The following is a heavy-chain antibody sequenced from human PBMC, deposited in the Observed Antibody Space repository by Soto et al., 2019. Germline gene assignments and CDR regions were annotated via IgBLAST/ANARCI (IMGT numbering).Heavy chain of an antibody. CDR2: IYWDDDK. J-gene: IGHJ4*02. D-gene: IGHD6-6*01. CDR3: ARRRQAGGRLYFDS. V-gene: IGHV2-5*02. Sequence: QITLKESGPTLVKPTQTLTLTCTFSGFSLSTIGEGVGWIRQPPGKALEWLALIYWDDDKHYSPSLKSRLTITKDTSKNQVVLTMANMDPVDTATYYCARRRQAGGRLYFDSWGQGTLVAVSS. CDR1: GFSLSTIGEG.